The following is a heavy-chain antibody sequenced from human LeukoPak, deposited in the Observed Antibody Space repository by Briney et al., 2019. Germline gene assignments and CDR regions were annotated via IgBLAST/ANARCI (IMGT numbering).Heavy chain of an antibody. V-gene: IGHV3-9*01. J-gene: IGHJ4*02. Sequence: GRSLRLSCAASGFTFDDYAMHWVRQAPGKGLEWVSGISWNSGSIGYADSVKGRFTISRDNAKNSLYLQMNSLRAEDTALYYCAKAPSQYYDFWSGHYSGFDYWGQGTLVTVSS. CDR2: ISWNSGSI. D-gene: IGHD3-3*01. CDR1: GFTFDDYA. CDR3: AKAPSQYYDFWSGHYSGFDY.